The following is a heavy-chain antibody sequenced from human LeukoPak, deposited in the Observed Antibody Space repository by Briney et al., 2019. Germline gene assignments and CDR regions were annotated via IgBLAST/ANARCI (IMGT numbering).Heavy chain of an antibody. V-gene: IGHV3-30*02. Sequence: GGSLRLSCAGSGFIFSDYGMNWVRQAPGKGLEWLAYIRYDGSEKYSADSVKGRFTISRDNSKNTVYLQMNSLRREDTAVYYCARPTSSPGCMDVWGKGTTVIVSS. CDR1: GFIFSDYG. D-gene: IGHD2-2*01. J-gene: IGHJ6*03. CDR2: IRYDGSEK. CDR3: ARPTSSPGCMDV.